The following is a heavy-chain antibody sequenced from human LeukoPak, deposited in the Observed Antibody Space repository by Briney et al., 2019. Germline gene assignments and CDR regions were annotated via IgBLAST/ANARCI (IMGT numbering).Heavy chain of an antibody. CDR1: GGSFSGYY. CDR2: INHSGST. V-gene: IGHV4-34*01. D-gene: IGHD5-24*01. CDR3: ARGSKRDGYNYYYYYMDV. J-gene: IGHJ6*03. Sequence: SETLSLTCAVYGGSFSGYYWSWIRQPPGKGLEWIGEINHSGSTNYSPSLKSRVTISVDTSKNQFSLKLSSVTAADTAVYYCARGSKRDGYNYYYYYMDVWGKGTTVTVSS.